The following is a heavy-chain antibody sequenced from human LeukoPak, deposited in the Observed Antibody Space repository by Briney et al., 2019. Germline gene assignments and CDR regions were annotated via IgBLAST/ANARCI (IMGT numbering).Heavy chain of an antibody. V-gene: IGHV3-48*04. CDR3: ARDLAVTGYFDY. CDR1: GFTFSSYS. J-gene: IGHJ4*02. Sequence: PGGSLRLSCAASGFTFSSYSMNWVRQASGKGLEWVSYISSSGNTIYYAESVKGRFTISRDNAKNSLYLQMNSLRAEDTAVYYCARDLAVTGYFDYWGQGTLVTVSS. CDR2: ISSSGNTI. D-gene: IGHD6-19*01.